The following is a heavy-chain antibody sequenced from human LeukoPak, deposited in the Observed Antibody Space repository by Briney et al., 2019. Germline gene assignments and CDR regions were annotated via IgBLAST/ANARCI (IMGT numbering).Heavy chain of an antibody. CDR2: IYDGGSA. D-gene: IGHD2-2*01. V-gene: IGHV4-39*01. CDR3: ARQLKLIPAATLDY. J-gene: IGHJ4*02. CDR1: GFTFSSYE. Sequence: PGGSLRLSCAASGFTFSSYEMHWVRQAPGKGLEWISSIYDGGSAYYNPSLNSRVTISVDTSENHFSLKLRSVTAADTAIYFCARQLKLIPAATLDYWGQGTLVTVSS.